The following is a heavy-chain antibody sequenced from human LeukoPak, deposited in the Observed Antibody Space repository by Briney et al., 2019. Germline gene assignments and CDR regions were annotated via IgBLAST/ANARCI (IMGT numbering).Heavy chain of an antibody. V-gene: IGHV4-39*01. Sequence: SETLSLTCTVSGGSISSSSSYWGWIRQPPGKGLEWIGSVRYSGKTYYNPSLKSRVTMSLDTSKNQFPLRLTSVTAADTAVYSCARHYYDSSGLAYYFHYWGQGTLVTVSS. CDR2: VRYSGKT. CDR1: GGSISSSSSY. J-gene: IGHJ4*02. D-gene: IGHD3-22*01. CDR3: ARHYYDSSGLAYYFHY.